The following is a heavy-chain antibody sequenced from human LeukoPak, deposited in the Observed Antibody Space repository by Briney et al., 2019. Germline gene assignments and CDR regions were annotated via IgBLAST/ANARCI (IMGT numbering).Heavy chain of an antibody. V-gene: IGHV4-4*07. Sequence: SETLSLTCTVSGGSINTYYWSWIRQPAGKGLEWIGRIYTSGSTNYNPSLKSRVTISIDKSKNQLSLKLSSVTAADTAVYYCARDLWRFGPWGQGTLVTVSS. CDR1: GGSINTYY. J-gene: IGHJ5*02. CDR2: IYTSGST. CDR3: ARDLWRFGP. D-gene: IGHD2/OR15-2a*01.